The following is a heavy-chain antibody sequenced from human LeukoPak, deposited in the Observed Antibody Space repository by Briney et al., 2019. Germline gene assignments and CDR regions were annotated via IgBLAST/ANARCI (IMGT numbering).Heavy chain of an antibody. CDR1: GLTFSSYW. V-gene: IGHV3-74*01. CDR3: ARVPYYDSSGPRGAFDI. J-gene: IGHJ3*02. CDR2: INSDGSST. Sequence: GGSLRLSCAASGLTFSSYWMHWVRQAPGKGLVWVSRINSDGSSTSYADSVKGRFTISRDNAKNTLYLQMNSLRAEDTAVYYCARVPYYDSSGPRGAFDIWGQGTMVTVSS. D-gene: IGHD3-22*01.